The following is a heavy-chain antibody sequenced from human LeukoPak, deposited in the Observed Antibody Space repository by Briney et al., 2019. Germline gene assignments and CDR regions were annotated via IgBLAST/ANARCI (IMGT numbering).Heavy chain of an antibody. CDR2: ISGNGGSI. J-gene: IGHJ4*02. CDR3: AKAPYYYDTSGYFFRNFDY. D-gene: IGHD3-22*01. Sequence: GGSLRLSCAASGFTFYRYAMSWVRQAAGKGLEWVSSISGNGGSIYYADSVKGRFTISRDNTKNTVYLQMNSLRAEDTALYFCAKAPYYYDTSGYFFRNFDYWGQGTLVTVSS. V-gene: IGHV3-23*01. CDR1: GFTFYRYA.